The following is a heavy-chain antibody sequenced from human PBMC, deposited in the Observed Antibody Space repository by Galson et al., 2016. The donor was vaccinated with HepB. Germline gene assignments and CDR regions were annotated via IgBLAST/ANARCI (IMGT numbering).Heavy chain of an antibody. CDR2: ISARGDST. Sequence: SLRLSCAASGLTFGSYAMSWVRQAPGKGLEWVSGISARGDSTTYADSVKGRFTISRDNSKDTLYLQMNSLRAEDTAVYYCAVAWGGVATWDYFEYWGQGTLVTVSS. J-gene: IGHJ4*02. D-gene: IGHD3-3*01. CDR3: AVAWGGVATWDYFEY. V-gene: IGHV3-23*01. CDR1: GLTFGSYA.